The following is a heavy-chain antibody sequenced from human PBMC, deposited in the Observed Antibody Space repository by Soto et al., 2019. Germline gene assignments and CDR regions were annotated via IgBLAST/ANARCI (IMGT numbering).Heavy chain of an antibody. V-gene: IGHV3-30-3*01. J-gene: IGHJ6*02. Sequence: GGSLRLSCAASGFPFSIYAMHWVRQSPGKGLEWVAVISYDGSNKYYADSVKGRFTISRDNSKNTLYLQMNSLRAEDTAVYYCESKLRFLEWLFPYSDYGMDVWGQGTTVTVSS. D-gene: IGHD3-3*01. CDR1: GFPFSIYA. CDR3: ESKLRFLEWLFPYSDYGMDV. CDR2: ISYDGSNK.